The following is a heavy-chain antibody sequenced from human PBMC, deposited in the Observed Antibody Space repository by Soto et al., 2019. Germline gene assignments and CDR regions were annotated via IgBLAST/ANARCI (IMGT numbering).Heavy chain of an antibody. V-gene: IGHV4-31*03. CDR1: GGSVRGGGCY. J-gene: IGHJ5*02. CDR2: MYYIGST. D-gene: IGHD2-21*02. Sequence: TLPITGTVSGGSVRGGGCYWSWIRQHPGKGLEWIGYMYYIGSTYYNPSLKGRVSISLDTSKNQFSLKLSSLTAADTAVYYCARVGRLGSVVTPVLRYIDPSGQGPLVTVSS. CDR3: ARVGRLGSVVTPVLRYIDP.